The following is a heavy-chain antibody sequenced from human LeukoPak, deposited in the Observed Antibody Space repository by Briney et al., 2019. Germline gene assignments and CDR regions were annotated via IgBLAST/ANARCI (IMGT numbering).Heavy chain of an antibody. CDR2: ISGSGYST. D-gene: IGHD6-13*01. CDR3: ARDLGEDSSTQDY. CDR1: GFTFSSYA. V-gene: IGHV3-23*01. J-gene: IGHJ4*02. Sequence: GGSLRLSCAASGFTFSSYAMNWVRQAPGKGLEWVSGISGSGYSTYYADSVKGRFTISRDNSKNTLYLQMNSLRSEDTAVYYCARDLGEDSSTQDYWGQGTLVTVSS.